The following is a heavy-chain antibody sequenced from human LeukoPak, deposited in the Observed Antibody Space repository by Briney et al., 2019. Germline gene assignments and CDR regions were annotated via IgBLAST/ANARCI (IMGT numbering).Heavy chain of an antibody. D-gene: IGHD3-10*01. J-gene: IGHJ5*02. CDR1: GGSFCGYY. V-gene: IGHV4-34*01. CDR3: ARGRYYGSGSYKWFDP. Sequence: SETLSLTCAVYGGSFCGYYWSWIRQPPGKGLERIGEINHSGSTNYNPSLKSRVTISVDTSKNQFSLKLSSVTAADTAVYYCARGRYYGSGSYKWFDPWGQGTLVTVSS. CDR2: INHSGST.